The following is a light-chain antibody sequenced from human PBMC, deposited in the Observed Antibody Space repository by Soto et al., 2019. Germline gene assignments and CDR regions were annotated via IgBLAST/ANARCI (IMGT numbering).Light chain of an antibody. CDR2: ANN. CDR1: SSNIGAGYD. J-gene: IGLJ1*01. V-gene: IGLV1-40*01. CDR3: QSYDRSLSGYV. Sequence: QSVLTQPPSVSGAPGQRVTISCTGSSSNIGAGYDVHWYQQLPGTAPKLLIYANNIRPSGVPGRFSGSKSGTSASLAITGIQAEDEADYYCQSYDRSLSGYVFGTGTKVTVL.